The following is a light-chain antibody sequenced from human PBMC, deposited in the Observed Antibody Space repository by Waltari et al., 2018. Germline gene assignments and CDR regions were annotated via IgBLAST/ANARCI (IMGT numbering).Light chain of an antibody. CDR2: GKN. CDR1: SLRSYY. V-gene: IGLV3-19*01. CDR3: NSRDSSGNHLRV. J-gene: IGLJ3*02. Sequence: SSGLTQDPAVSVALGQTVRITCQGDSLRSYYASWYQQKPGQAPVLVIYGKNNRPSGIPDRFSGSSAGNTASLTSTGAQAEDEADYDCNSRDSSGNHLRVFGGGTKLTVL.